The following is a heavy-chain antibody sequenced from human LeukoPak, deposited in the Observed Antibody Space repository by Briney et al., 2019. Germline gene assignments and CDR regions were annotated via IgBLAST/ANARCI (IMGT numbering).Heavy chain of an antibody. V-gene: IGHV3-23*01. CDR2: VSYTRVAT. J-gene: IGHJ3*02. D-gene: IGHD5-18*01. Sequence: GGSLGLSCAASGFTFSSFALSWVRQAPGKGLEWVSGVSYTRVATYYADSVKGRFTISRDDSQNILYLQMNGLRAEDTAVYFCAKAFREFGTSSSYSSFDTWGQGTMVTVSS. CDR1: GFTFSSFA. CDR3: AKAFREFGTSSSYSSFDT.